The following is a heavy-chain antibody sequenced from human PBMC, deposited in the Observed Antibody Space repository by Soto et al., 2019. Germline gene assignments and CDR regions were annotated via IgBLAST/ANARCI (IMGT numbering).Heavy chain of an antibody. J-gene: IGHJ5*02. Sequence: PSETLSLTCAVSGGSINSGGYSWNWIRQPPGKGLEWIGHTYHRGDTYYNPSLKSRVTISVDRSKNQFSLNLNSVTAADTAVYFCARARTVGAEFWFDPWGQGTLVTVSS. V-gene: IGHV4-30-2*01. CDR3: ARARTVGAEFWFDP. CDR1: GGSINSGGYS. CDR2: TYHRGDT. D-gene: IGHD4-4*01.